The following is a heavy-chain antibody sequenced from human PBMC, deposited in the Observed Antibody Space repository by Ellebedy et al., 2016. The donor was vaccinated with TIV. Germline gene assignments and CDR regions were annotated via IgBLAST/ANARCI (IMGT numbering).Heavy chain of an antibody. CDR2: IIPILGIA. V-gene: IGHV1-69*02. CDR3: AAGNDGGWFDP. CDR1: GGTFSSYP. J-gene: IGHJ5*02. D-gene: IGHD1-1*01. Sequence: AASVKVSCKASGGTFSSYPISWVRQAPGQGPEWMGRIIPILGIANYAQKFQGRVTITADKSTSIAYMELSSLRSEDTAVYYCAAGNDGGWFDPWGQGTLVTVSS.